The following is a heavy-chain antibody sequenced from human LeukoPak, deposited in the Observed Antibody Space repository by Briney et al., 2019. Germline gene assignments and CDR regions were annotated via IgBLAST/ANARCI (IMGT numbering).Heavy chain of an antibody. CDR2: ISSSSSYI. CDR3: ARGLSDAFDI. V-gene: IGHV3-21*01. Sequence: GGSLRLSCAALGFTFSSYSMNWVRQAPGKGLEWVSSISSSSSYIYYADSVKGRFTISRDNAKNSLYLQMNSLRAEDTAVYYCARGLSDAFDIWGQGTMVTVSS. CDR1: GFTFSSYS. J-gene: IGHJ3*02.